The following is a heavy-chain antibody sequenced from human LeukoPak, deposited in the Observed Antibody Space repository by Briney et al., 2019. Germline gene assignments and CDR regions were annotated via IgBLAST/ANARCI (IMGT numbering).Heavy chain of an antibody. V-gene: IGHV3-7*01. D-gene: IGHD6-19*01. CDR2: IRQDGNEQ. CDR3: ARAPYSGGWYLMY. CDR1: GFTFSSYR. J-gene: IGHJ4*02. Sequence: GGSLRLSCAASGFTFSSYRMTWVRQAPGKGLEWVANIRQDGNEQYYMDSVKGRFTISRDNAKNSLFLQMNGLTAEDTAVYYCARAPYSGGWYLMYWGQGTLVTVSS.